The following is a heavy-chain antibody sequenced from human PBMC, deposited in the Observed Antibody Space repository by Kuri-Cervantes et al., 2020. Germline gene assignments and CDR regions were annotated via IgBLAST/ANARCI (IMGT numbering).Heavy chain of an antibody. D-gene: IGHD1-26*01. CDR1: GFTFSSYA. V-gene: IGHV3-30-3*01. CDR3: AKGPHGGSYYGFFDY. J-gene: IGHJ4*02. Sequence: GGSLRLSCAASGFTFSSYAMHWVRQAPGKGLEWVAVISYDGSNKYYADSVKGRFTISRDNSKNTLYLQMNSLRAEDTAVYYCAKGPHGGSYYGFFDYWGQGTLVTVSS. CDR2: ISYDGSNK.